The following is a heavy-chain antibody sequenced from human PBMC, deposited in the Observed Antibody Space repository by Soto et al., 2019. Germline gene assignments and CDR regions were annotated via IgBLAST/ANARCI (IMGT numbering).Heavy chain of an antibody. D-gene: IGHD3-10*01. CDR3: ARGVGSGSYYNQYNWFDP. CDR1: GYTFTNYG. V-gene: IGHV1-18*01. CDR2: INVYNGNT. Sequence: QVQLVQPGGEVKKPGASVKVSCKASGYTFTNYGISWVRQAPGQGLEWMGWINVYNGNTKYAQKVQGRVTMTTDTSTSTAYMELGSLRSDDTAVYYCARGVGSGSYYNQYNWFDPWGQGTLVTVSS. J-gene: IGHJ5*02.